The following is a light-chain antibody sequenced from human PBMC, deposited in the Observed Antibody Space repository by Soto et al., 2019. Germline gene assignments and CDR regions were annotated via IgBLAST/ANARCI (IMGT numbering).Light chain of an antibody. CDR1: QSVSSSY. J-gene: IGKJ2*01. CDR3: QQYGSSPTT. CDR2: GAS. Sequence: EIVLTQSPGTLSLSPGERATLYCRASQSVSSSYLAWYQQKPGQAPRLLIHGASSRATGIPDRFSGSGSGTDFTLTISRLEPEYFAVYYCQQYGSSPTTFGQGTKLEI. V-gene: IGKV3-20*01.